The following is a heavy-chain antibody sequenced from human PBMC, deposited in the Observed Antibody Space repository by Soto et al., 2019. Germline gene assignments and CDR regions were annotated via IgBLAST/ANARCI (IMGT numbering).Heavy chain of an antibody. J-gene: IGHJ5*01. CDR1: GFNFSKFA. CDR2: VSGDGKST. Sequence: GGSLRLSCAASGFNFSKFAMTWVRRAPGKGLEWLAAVSGDGKSTYYADSANGRFPISRDNSRNTVSLLLTSLRVDDTALYYCCKTTSFHFDNGALLFSWGHGTLVTVSS. CDR3: CKTTSFHFDNGALLFS. D-gene: IGHD2-8*01. V-gene: IGHV3-23*01.